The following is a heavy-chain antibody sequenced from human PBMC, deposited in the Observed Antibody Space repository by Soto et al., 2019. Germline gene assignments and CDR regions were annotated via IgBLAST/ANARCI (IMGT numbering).Heavy chain of an antibody. CDR1: GGTFSSYA. CDR3: ARATARRRYYFDY. Sequence: QVQLVQSGAEVKKPGSSVKVACKASGGTFSSYAISWVRQAPGQGLEWMGGITPIFGTANYAPKFKGRVTITADKSASTAYMELSSLRSEATAVYYCARATARRRYYFDYWGQGTLVTVSS. V-gene: IGHV1-69*06. D-gene: IGHD5-18*01. CDR2: ITPIFGTA. J-gene: IGHJ4*02.